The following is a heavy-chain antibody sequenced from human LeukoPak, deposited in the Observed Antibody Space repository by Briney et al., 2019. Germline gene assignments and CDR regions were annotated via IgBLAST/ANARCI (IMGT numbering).Heavy chain of an antibody. Sequence: PGGSLRLSCAVSGFTVSDYYMSWVRQAPGKGLEWVSVIYSGGKTYYADSVKGRFTISRDDSKNTLHLQMNSLRAEDTAVYYCARINYYDGSGFYRDCWGQGTLVTVSS. D-gene: IGHD3-22*01. CDR2: IYSGGKT. CDR3: ARINYYDGSGFYRDC. V-gene: IGHV3-53*01. J-gene: IGHJ4*02. CDR1: GFTVSDYY.